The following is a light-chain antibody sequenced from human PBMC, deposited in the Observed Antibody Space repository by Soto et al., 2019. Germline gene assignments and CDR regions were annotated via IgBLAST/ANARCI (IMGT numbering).Light chain of an antibody. CDR2: GAS. V-gene: IGKV3-20*01. J-gene: IGKJ1*01. CDR3: QQYGSSPRT. CDR1: QSVSSN. Sequence: EIVMTQSPGTLSVSPGERATLSCRASQSVSSNLAWYQQKPGQAPRLLIYGASTRATGIPARFSGRGSGTDFTLTISRLEPEDFAVYYCQQYGSSPRTFGQGTKVAIK.